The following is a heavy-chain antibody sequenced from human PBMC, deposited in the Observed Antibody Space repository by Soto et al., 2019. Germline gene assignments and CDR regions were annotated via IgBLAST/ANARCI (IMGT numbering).Heavy chain of an antibody. CDR1: GVSISGYH. Sequence: QVQLQESGPGLVKPSGTLSLTCVVSGVSISGYHWGWIRQSPGKGLEWVGYIYNSGTTKYNASLERRLTISVDTSKNQFSMRLRSMTAADTAVYYCARMTTLTLYYYFDLWGRGTPVIVSS. CDR2: IYNSGTT. CDR3: ARMTTLTLYYYFDL. V-gene: IGHV4-59*08. J-gene: IGHJ2*01. D-gene: IGHD4-17*01.